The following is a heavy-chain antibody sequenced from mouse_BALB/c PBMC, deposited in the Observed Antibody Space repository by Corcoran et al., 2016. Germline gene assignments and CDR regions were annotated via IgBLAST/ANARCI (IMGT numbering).Heavy chain of an antibody. J-gene: IGHJ2*01. CDR3: ANYYGSSLFDY. Sequence: EVQLQQSGAELVKPGASVKLSCTASGFNIKDTYMHWVKQRPEQGLERIGRIDPANGNTKYDPKFQGKATITADTSSNTAYLQLSSLTSEDTAVYYCANYYGSSLFDYWGQGTTLTVSS. CDR2: IDPANGNT. V-gene: IGHV14-3*02. D-gene: IGHD1-1*01. CDR1: GFNIKDTY.